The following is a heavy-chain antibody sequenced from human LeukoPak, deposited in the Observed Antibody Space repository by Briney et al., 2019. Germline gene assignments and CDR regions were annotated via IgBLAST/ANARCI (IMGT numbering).Heavy chain of an antibody. Sequence: GGSLRLSCAASGFTFSSYALSWVRQAPGKGLEWVSAISESGGSTYYADSVKGRFTISRDNSKNTLYLQMNSLRADDTALYYCAKDQWASYYYGSGSPYAFDIWGQGTMVTVSS. D-gene: IGHD3-10*01. CDR3: AKDQWASYYYGSGSPYAFDI. CDR2: ISESGGST. CDR1: GFTFSSYA. J-gene: IGHJ3*02. V-gene: IGHV3-23*01.